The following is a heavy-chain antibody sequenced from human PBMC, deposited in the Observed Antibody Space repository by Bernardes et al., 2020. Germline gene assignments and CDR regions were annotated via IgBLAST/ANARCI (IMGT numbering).Heavy chain of an antibody. Sequence: PLSLTCTVSGGSISSGGYYWSWIRQHPGKGLEWIGYIYYSGSTYYNPSLKSRVTISVDTSKNQFSLKLSSVTAADTAVYYCARDLQSGSGLFWFDPWGQGTLVTVTS. CDR2: IYYSGST. CDR3: ARDLQSGSGLFWFDP. V-gene: IGHV4-31*03. CDR1: GGSISSGGYY. D-gene: IGHD3-22*01. J-gene: IGHJ5*02.